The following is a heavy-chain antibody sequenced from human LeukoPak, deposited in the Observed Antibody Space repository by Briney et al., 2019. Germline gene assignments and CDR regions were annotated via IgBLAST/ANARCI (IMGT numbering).Heavy chain of an antibody. J-gene: IGHJ6*02. Sequence: GESLQISCQGSGYRFTSDWIGWVRQMPGKGLEWMGIIYPGDSDTRYSPSFQGQVTISADESISTAYLQWSSLKASDTAMYYCARHLSLGSGRYPYYYYGMDVWGQGTTVTVFS. CDR1: GYRFTSDW. CDR2: IYPGDSDT. V-gene: IGHV5-51*01. D-gene: IGHD3-16*02. CDR3: ARHLSLGSGRYPYYYYGMDV.